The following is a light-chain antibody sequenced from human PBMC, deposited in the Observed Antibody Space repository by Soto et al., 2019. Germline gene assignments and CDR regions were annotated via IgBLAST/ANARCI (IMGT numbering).Light chain of an antibody. CDR3: QHYSTPPWS. J-gene: IGKJ1*01. CDR1: QTVSSNS. Sequence: EIVLTQSPDTLSLSPGERATLSCRASQTVSSNSLAWYQQKPGQTPRLLITAASSRATGIPDRFTGSGSGTDFTLTITRLEPEDFAVYYCQHYSTPPWSFGQGTKVEIK. V-gene: IGKV3-20*01. CDR2: AAS.